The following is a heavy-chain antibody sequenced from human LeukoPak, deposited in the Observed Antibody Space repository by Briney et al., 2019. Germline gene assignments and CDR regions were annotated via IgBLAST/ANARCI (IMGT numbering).Heavy chain of an antibody. CDR1: GFTFSSYA. Sequence: GGSLRLSCAASGFTFSSYAMSWVRQAPGKGLEWVSAISGSGGSTYYADSVKGRFTISRDNSKNTLYLQMNGLRAEDTAVYYCAKDHRMLEWLAEDYFDYWGQGTLVTVSS. V-gene: IGHV3-23*01. J-gene: IGHJ4*02. CDR3: AKDHRMLEWLAEDYFDY. CDR2: ISGSGGST. D-gene: IGHD3-3*01.